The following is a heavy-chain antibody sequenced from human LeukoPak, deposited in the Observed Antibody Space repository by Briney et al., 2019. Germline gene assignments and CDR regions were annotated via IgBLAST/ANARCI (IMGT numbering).Heavy chain of an antibody. J-gene: IGHJ4*02. CDR1: GGSFSGYY. Sequence: SETLSLTCAVYGGSFSGYYWSWIRQPPGKGLEWIGEINHSGSTNYNPSLKSRVTMSVDTSKNQFSLKLSSVTAADTAVYYCAITRGNFDYWGQGTLVTVSS. V-gene: IGHV4-34*01. CDR3: AITRGNFDY. D-gene: IGHD2-8*02. CDR2: INHSGST.